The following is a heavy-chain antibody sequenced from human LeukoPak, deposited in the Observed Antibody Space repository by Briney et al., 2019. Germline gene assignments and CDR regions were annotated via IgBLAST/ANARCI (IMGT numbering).Heavy chain of an antibody. V-gene: IGHV3-7*05. CDR1: GITLSTYW. Sequence: GGSLRLSCAASGITLSTYWMSWVRQAPGKGLEWVANIKQDGSEKNYVDSVKGRFTISRDNSKNTVYLQMNSLRAEDTAVYYCARDRPVTPLGYWGQGTLVTVSS. CDR3: ARDRPVTPLGY. CDR2: IKQDGSEK. J-gene: IGHJ4*02. D-gene: IGHD3-16*01.